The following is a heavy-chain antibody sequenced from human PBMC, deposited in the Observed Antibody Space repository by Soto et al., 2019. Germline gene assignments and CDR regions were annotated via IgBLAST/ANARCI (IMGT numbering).Heavy chain of an antibody. J-gene: IGHJ6*02. CDR2: ISYDGSNK. CDR1: GFTFSSYG. Sequence: LRLSCAASGFTFSSYGMHWVRQAPGKGLEWVAVISYDGSNKYYADSVKGRFTISRDNSKNTLYLQMNSLRAEDTAVYYCAKDLRIVATTKGWDYYYGMDVWGQGTTVTVSS. V-gene: IGHV3-30*18. D-gene: IGHD5-12*01. CDR3: AKDLRIVATTKGWDYYYGMDV.